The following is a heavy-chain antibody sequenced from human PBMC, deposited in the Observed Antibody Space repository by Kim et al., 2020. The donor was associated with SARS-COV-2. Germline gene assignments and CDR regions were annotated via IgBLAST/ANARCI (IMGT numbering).Heavy chain of an antibody. J-gene: IGHJ4*02. CDR1: GGSISSGGYY. D-gene: IGHD2-21*02. V-gene: IGHV4-31*03. CDR2: IYYSGST. CDR3: ARVAYSGGDCAFDY. Sequence: SETLSLTFTVSGGSISSGGYYWSWIRQHPGKGLEWIGYIYYSGSTYYNPSLKSRVTISVDMSKNQFSLKLSSVTAADTAVYYCARVAYSGGDCAFDYWGQGTLVTVSS.